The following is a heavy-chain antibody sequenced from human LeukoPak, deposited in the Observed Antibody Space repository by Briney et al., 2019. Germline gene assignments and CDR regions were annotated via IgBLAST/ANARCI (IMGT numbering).Heavy chain of an antibody. V-gene: IGHV3-48*03. Sequence: PGGSLRLSCAASGFTFSSYEMNWVRQAPGKGLEWISYITGSGSNIYYADSVKGRFTISRDNAKNSLYLQINSLRADDTAVYYCARERTTIVSGTTIGAYWGQGVLVTVSS. D-gene: IGHD2/OR15-2a*01. CDR3: ARERTTIVSGTTIGAY. CDR2: ITGSGSNI. J-gene: IGHJ4*02. CDR1: GFTFSSYE.